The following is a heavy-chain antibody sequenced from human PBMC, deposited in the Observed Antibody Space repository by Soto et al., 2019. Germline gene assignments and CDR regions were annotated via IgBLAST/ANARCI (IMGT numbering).Heavy chain of an antibody. J-gene: IGHJ6*01. CDR2: IYYSGST. Sequence: KPTETLSLTCTVSNGSISSGDYHWTWIRQPPGKGLEWIGAIYYSGSTYYSPSLKSRIRISVDTSKNQFSLKVNSVTAADTAVYYCFIFYRHPPAGAMDV. V-gene: IGHV4-30-4*01. CDR1: NGSISSGDYH. D-gene: IGHD3-9*01. CDR3: FIFYRHPPAGAMDV.